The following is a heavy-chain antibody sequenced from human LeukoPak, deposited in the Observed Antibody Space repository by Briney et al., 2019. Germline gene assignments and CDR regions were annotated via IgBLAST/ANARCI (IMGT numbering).Heavy chain of an antibody. CDR3: ARDQTKWEPLRRRDYYYMDV. CDR1: GFTFNSYW. V-gene: IGHV3-7*01. J-gene: IGHJ6*03. CDR2: IKQDGSEK. Sequence: GWSLPLSCLASGFTFNSYWMSWVRQAPGKGLAWVANIKQDGSEKYYEDSVKGRFPISRDNAKNPLYLQMNSLRAEDTAVYYCARDQTKWEPLRRRDYYYMDVWGKGTTITVSS. D-gene: IGHD1-26*01.